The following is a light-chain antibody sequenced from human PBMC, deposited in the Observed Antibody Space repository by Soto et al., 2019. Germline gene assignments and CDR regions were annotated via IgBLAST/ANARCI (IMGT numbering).Light chain of an antibody. CDR3: QQRSNWPPWT. Sequence: ETVLNHSPGTLSLSPGYTATLPCRASQSVKSSYLAWYQHKPGQAPPLLISYASNRATGIPARFSGSGSGTDFTLTISSLEPEDFAVYYCQQRSNWPPWTFGQGTKVDIK. CDR1: QSVKSSY. V-gene: IGKV3-11*01. CDR2: YAS. J-gene: IGKJ1*01.